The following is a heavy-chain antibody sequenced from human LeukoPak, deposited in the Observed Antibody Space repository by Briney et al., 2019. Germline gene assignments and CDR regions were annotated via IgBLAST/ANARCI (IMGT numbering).Heavy chain of an antibody. Sequence: SETLSLTCTVSGASVSSASYWTWIRQPPGKGVEWIAHIYNGVNTNYNPSLKSRVTISVDTSKNQFSLRLNSVTAADTAVCYCARSRAFNSGAFDPWGQGSLVTVSS. CDR1: GASVSSASY. CDR3: ARSRAFNSGAFDP. D-gene: IGHD1-26*01. V-gene: IGHV4-61*01. J-gene: IGHJ5*02. CDR2: IYNGVNT.